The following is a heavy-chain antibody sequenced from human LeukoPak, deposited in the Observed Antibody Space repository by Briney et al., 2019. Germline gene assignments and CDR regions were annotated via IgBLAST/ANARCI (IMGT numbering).Heavy chain of an antibody. CDR2: MSGSGVST. D-gene: IGHD5-18*01. V-gene: IGHV3-23*01. Sequence: TGGSLRLSCAASGFTFSSFAVSWVRQVPGEGLEWVSAMSGSGVSTYYADSVKGRFTISRGNSKNTLYLQMNSLRAEDTAVYYCARGYSSHFDYWGQGTLVTVSS. J-gene: IGHJ4*02. CDR3: ARGYSSHFDY. CDR1: GFTFSSFA.